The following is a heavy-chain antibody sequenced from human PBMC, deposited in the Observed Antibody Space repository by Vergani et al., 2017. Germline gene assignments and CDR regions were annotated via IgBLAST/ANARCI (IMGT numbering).Heavy chain of an antibody. CDR1: GFTFSSYS. CDR3: ARASRGYSYGYVQYY. J-gene: IGHJ4*02. D-gene: IGHD5-18*01. CDR2: ISSSSSYI. V-gene: IGHV3-21*01. Sequence: VQLVESGGGVVQPGRSLRLSCAASGFTFSSYSMNWVRQAPGKGLEWVSSISSSSSYIYYADSVKGRFTISRDNAKNSLYLQMNSLRAEDTAVYYCARASRGYSYGYVQYYWGQGTLVTVSS.